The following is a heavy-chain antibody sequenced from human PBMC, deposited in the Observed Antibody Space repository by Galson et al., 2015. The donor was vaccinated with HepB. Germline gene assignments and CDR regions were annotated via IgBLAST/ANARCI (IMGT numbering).Heavy chain of an antibody. V-gene: IGHV1-18*01. J-gene: IGHJ5*02. CDR3: ARDGGRDSGYDPHGPNWFDP. CDR2: ISAYNGNT. Sequence: SVKVSCKASGYTFTSYGISWVRQAPGQGLEWMGWISAYNGNTNYAQKLQGRVTMTTDTSTSTAYMELRSLRSDDTAVYYCARDGGRDSGYDPHGPNWFDPWGQGTLVTVSS. D-gene: IGHD5-12*01. CDR1: GYTFTSYG.